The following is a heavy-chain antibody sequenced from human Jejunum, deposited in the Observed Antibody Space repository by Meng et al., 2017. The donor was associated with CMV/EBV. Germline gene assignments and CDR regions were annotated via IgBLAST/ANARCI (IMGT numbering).Heavy chain of an antibody. Sequence: YGITWVRQAPGQGLEWMGWITDYNGKTNYAQKFQGRVSMTTDTSTTTAYLELGSLRSDDTAVYYCSRGPYYYESSGYYGGQSNWFDPWGQGTLVTVSS. J-gene: IGHJ5*02. CDR3: SRGPYYYESSGYYGGQSNWFDP. CDR1: YG. CDR2: ITDYNGKT. D-gene: IGHD3-22*01. V-gene: IGHV1-18*01.